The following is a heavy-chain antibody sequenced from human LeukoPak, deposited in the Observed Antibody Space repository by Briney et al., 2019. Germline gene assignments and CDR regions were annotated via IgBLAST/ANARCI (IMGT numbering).Heavy chain of an antibody. CDR3: ARDSYGSGSYYSDY. V-gene: IGHV3-20*04. D-gene: IGHD3-10*01. Sequence: GGSLRLSRAASGSTFDDYGMSWVRQAPGKGLEWVSGINWNGGSTGYADSVKGRFTISRDNAKNSLYLQMNSLRAEDTALYYCARDSYGSGSYYSDYWGQGTLVTVSS. J-gene: IGHJ4*02. CDR2: INWNGGST. CDR1: GSTFDDYG.